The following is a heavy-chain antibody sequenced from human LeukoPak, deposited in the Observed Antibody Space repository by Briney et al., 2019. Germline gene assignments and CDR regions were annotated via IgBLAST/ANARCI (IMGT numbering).Heavy chain of an antibody. J-gene: IGHJ5*02. V-gene: IGHV4-34*01. CDR3: ASSIGYPGPFDP. Sequence: SETLSLTCAVYGGSFSGYYWSWIRQPPGKGLEWIGEINHSGSTNYNPSLKSRVTISVDTSKDQFSLKLSSVTAADTAMYYCASSIGYPGPFDPWGQGTLVTVSS. D-gene: IGHD6-13*01. CDR1: GGSFSGYY. CDR2: INHSGST.